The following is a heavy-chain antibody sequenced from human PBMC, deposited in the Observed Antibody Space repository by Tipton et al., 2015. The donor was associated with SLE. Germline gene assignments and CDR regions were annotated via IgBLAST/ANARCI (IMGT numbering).Heavy chain of an antibody. V-gene: IGHV4-34*01. CDR2: INHSGST. J-gene: IGHJ4*02. CDR1: GGSFSGYY. D-gene: IGHD3-3*01. CDR3: ARVVGYDFWSGYCD. Sequence: TLSLTCAVYGGSFSGYYWTWIRQPPGKGLEWIGEINHSGSTNYNPSLKSRVTISVDTSKNQFSLKLSSVAAADTAVYYCARVVGYDFWSGYCDWGQGTLVTVSS.